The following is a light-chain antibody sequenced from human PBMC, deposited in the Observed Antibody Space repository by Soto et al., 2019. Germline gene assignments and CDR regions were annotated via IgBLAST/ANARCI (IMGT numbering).Light chain of an antibody. CDR1: KLGDKY. CDR3: QAWDSSNVV. J-gene: IGLJ2*01. CDR2: QDS. Sequence: SYELTQPPAVSVSPGQTASITCSGDKLGDKYACWYQQKPGQSPVLDIYQDSKRPSGIPERFSGSNSENTATLTISGTHAMDEADYYCQAWDSSNVVFCGGTKVTVL. V-gene: IGLV3-1*01.